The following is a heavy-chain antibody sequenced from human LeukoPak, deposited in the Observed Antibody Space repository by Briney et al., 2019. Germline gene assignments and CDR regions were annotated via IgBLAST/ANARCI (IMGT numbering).Heavy chain of an antibody. V-gene: IGHV4-39*01. CDR3: ARHKVGAIDY. CDR1: GVSISSSNSY. D-gene: IGHD1-26*01. CDR2: IYYSGNT. J-gene: IGHJ4*02. Sequence: SETLSLTCTVSGVSISSSNSYWGWIRQPPGKGLEWIGSIYYSGNTYYNASLKSQVSISIDTSKNQFSLRLTSVTAADTAVYYCARHKVGAIDYWGQGTLVTVSS.